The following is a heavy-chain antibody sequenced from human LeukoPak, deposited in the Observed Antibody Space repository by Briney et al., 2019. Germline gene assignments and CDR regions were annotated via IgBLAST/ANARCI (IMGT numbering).Heavy chain of an antibody. CDR3: GRSRGYSYGTTFLDY. Sequence: PSETLSLTCTVSGGSISSYYWSWIRQSPGKGLEWIGYIYYSGSINYNPSLKSRVTISVDTSKNQFSLKLTSVTAADTSVYYCGRSRGYSYGTTFLDYWGQGTVVTVSS. CDR1: GGSISSYY. D-gene: IGHD5-18*01. V-gene: IGHV4-59*08. J-gene: IGHJ4*02. CDR2: IYYSGSI.